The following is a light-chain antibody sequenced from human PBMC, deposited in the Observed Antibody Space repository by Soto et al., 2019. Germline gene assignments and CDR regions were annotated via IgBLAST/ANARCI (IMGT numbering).Light chain of an antibody. CDR2: QVT. Sequence: QSALTQPPSASGSPGQSVTISCAGTINDVGGYNYVSWYQQHLGKVPQLMIYQVTKRPSGVPDRFSASKSDTTASLTISGLQAEDEGDYYCMSYAGGNRFVFGTGTKLTVL. CDR1: INDVGGYNY. V-gene: IGLV2-8*01. J-gene: IGLJ1*01. CDR3: MSYAGGNRFV.